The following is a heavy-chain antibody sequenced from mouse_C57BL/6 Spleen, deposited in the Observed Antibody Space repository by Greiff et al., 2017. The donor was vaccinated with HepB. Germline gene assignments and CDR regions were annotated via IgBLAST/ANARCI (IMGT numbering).Heavy chain of an antibody. CDR2: ISYDGSN. V-gene: IGHV3-6*01. D-gene: IGHD1-1*01. CDR1: GYSITSGYY. Sequence: EVKLQESGPGLVKPSQSLSLTCSVTGYSITSGYYWNWIRQFPGNKLEWMGYISYDGSNNYNPSLKNRISITRDTSKNQFFLKLNSVTTEDTATYYCARDYYGSSYGMDYWGQGTSVTVSS. CDR3: ARDYYGSSYGMDY. J-gene: IGHJ4*01.